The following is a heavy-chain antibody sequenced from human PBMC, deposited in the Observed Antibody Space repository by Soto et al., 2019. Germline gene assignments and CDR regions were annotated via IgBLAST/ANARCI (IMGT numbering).Heavy chain of an antibody. J-gene: IGHJ4*02. V-gene: IGHV3-74*03. CDR3: GRDIR. Sequence: EVQLVESGGGLVQPGGSLRLSCAASGFTFSSQWMYWVRQSPGKGPVWVSYINSDGSRIAYADSVKGRFTISRDNAKNTLYLHMNSLRVEHTAVYYCGRDIRWGRGTLVTVSS. CDR1: GFTFSSQW. CDR2: INSDGSRI.